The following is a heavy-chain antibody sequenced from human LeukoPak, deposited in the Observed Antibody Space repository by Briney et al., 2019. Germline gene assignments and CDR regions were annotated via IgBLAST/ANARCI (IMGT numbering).Heavy chain of an antibody. J-gene: IGHJ4*02. D-gene: IGHD2/OR15-2a*01. Sequence: GGSLRLSCAASGFAFSRYWMHWVRQAPGKGLVWVSRINSDGRSAVYADFVKGRFTISRDNAKNTLYLQMDSLRAEDTAVYYCTRVSTTDDYWGQGTLVTVSS. CDR2: INSDGRSA. CDR1: GFAFSRYW. V-gene: IGHV3-74*01. CDR3: TRVSTTDDY.